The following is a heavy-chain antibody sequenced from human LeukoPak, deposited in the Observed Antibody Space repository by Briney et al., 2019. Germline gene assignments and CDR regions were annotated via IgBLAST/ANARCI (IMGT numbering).Heavy chain of an antibody. CDR3: ARDSHDSITMIVVVSGFDY. CDR2: ISYDGSNK. CDR1: GFTFSSYA. D-gene: IGHD3-22*01. Sequence: PGRSLRLSCAASGFTFSSYAMHWVRQAPGKGLEWVAVISYDGSNKYYADSVKGRFTISRDNSKNTLYLQMNSLRAEDTAVYYCARDSHDSITMIVVVSGFDYWGQGTLVTVSS. J-gene: IGHJ4*02. V-gene: IGHV3-30-3*01.